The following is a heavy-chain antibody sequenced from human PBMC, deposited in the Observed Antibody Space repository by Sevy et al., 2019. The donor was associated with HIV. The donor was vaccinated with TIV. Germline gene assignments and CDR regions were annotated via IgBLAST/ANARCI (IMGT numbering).Heavy chain of an antibody. V-gene: IGHV4-4*07. CDR3: ARDSGYDQNFDY. Sequence: SETLSLTCTVSGGSITSYYWSWIRQPAGKGLEWIGRTHSSGSTNNNRSLKSRVTMSVDTSKNQFSLRLSSVTAADTAVYYCARDSGYDQNFDYWGQGTLVTVSS. D-gene: IGHD5-12*01. J-gene: IGHJ4*02. CDR1: GGSITSYY. CDR2: THSSGST.